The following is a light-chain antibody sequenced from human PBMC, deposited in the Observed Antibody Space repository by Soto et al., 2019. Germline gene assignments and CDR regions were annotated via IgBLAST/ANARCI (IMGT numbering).Light chain of an antibody. Sequence: QSAPTQPASVSGSPGQSITISCTGSSSDIGRYNYVSWYQQLPGKAPKLIIYEVSNRPSGVSDRFSGSKSGNTASLSISGLQTEDEADYYCGSYTSATTWVFGGGTKLTVL. CDR2: EVS. V-gene: IGLV2-14*03. J-gene: IGLJ3*02. CDR3: GSYTSATTWV. CDR1: SSDIGRYNY.